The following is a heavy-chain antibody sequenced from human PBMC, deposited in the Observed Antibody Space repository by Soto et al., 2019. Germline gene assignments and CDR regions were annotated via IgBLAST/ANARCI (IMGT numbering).Heavy chain of an antibody. CDR2: SIPIFGTA. J-gene: IGHJ6*02. Sequence: VQSGAEVKKPGXXVKVSXXXXXXXFSSYAIXXXXXXXXXXXXXXGGSIPIFGTANDAQKFQGRVTSTADESTSTAYMELSSLRSEDTAVYYCARGLEQHPYYYYGMDVWGQGTTVTVSS. CDR3: ARGLEQHPYYYYGMDV. CDR1: XXXFSSYA. D-gene: IGHD6-13*01. V-gene: IGHV1-69*01.